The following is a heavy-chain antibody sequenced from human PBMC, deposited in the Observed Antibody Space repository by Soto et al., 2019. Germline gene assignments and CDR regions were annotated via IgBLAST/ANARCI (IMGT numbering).Heavy chain of an antibody. CDR2: IKSKTDGGTT. CDR1: GFTFSNAW. CDR3: TTEYYYDSFTFLH. J-gene: IGHJ1*01. V-gene: IGHV3-15*07. Sequence: ESGGGLVKPGGSLRLSCAASGFTFSNAWMNWVRQAPGKGLEWVGRIKSKTDGGTTDYAAPVKGRFTISRDDTKNTLYLQKSTLKTAETAVYYCTTEYYYDSFTFLHWGQGTLVTVSS. D-gene: IGHD3-22*01.